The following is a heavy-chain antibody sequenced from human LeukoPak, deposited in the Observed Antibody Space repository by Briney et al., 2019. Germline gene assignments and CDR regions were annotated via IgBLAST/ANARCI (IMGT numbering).Heavy chain of an antibody. CDR2: ISGYNGKT. CDR1: GYTFNTYG. Sequence: ASVKVSCKASGYTFNTYGITWVRQAPGQGLEWMGWISGYNGKTKYAQKLQDRVTMTTDTSTTTAYMELRSLRSDDTAVYYCARDTPVAAAGIWLDAFDIWGQGTMVTVSS. CDR3: ARDTPVAAAGIWLDAFDI. V-gene: IGHV1-18*01. D-gene: IGHD6-13*01. J-gene: IGHJ3*02.